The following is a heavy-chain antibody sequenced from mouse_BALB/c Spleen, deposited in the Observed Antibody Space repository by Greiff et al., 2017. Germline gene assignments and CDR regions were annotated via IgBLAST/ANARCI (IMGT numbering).Heavy chain of an antibody. CDR2: ISYSGST. Sequence: VQLKESGPGLVKPSQSLSLTCTVTGYSITSDYAWNWIRQFPGNKLEWMGYISYSGSTSYNPSLKSRISITRDTSKNQFFLQLNSVTTEDTATYYCARISYYGNPYLDYWGQGTTLTVSS. CDR1: GYSITSDYA. CDR3: ARISYYGNPYLDY. D-gene: IGHD2-10*01. V-gene: IGHV3-2*02. J-gene: IGHJ2*01.